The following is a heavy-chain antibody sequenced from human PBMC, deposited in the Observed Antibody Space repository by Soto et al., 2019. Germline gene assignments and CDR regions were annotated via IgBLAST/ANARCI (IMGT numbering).Heavy chain of an antibody. CDR2: ISSTTNYI. CDR1: VFTFTSYS. J-gene: IGHJ4*02. V-gene: IGHV3-21*06. CDR3: ARESEDLTSNFDY. Sequence: GWSLRLSCSASVFTFTSYSMNWFRQAPGKGLEWVSSISSTTNYIYYGDSMKGRFTISRDNAKNSLYLEMNSLRAEDTAVYYCARESEDLTSNFDYWGQGTLVTSPQ.